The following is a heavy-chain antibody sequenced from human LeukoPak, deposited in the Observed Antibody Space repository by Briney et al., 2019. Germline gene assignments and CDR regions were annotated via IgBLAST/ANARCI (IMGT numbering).Heavy chain of an antibody. CDR2: IYYSGST. Sequence: SSETLSLTCTVSGVSISSSSYYWGWIRQPPGKGLEWIGRIYYSGSTYYNPSLKSRVTISVDTSKNQFSLKLSSVTAADTAVYYCAKGHEYYDILTGYSPFDYWGQGTLVTVSS. CDR3: AKGHEYYDILTGYSPFDY. V-gene: IGHV4-39*01. CDR1: GVSISSSSYY. J-gene: IGHJ4*02. D-gene: IGHD3-9*01.